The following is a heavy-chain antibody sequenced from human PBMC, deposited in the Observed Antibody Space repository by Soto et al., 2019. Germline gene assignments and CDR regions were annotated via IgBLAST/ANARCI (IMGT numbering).Heavy chain of an antibody. Sequence: KPSETLSLTCAVSGYSISSGHYWSWVRQPPGKGLEWIGTIFHSGKTYYNPSLKSRLTISVDTSKNQFSLKLSSVTAADTAVYYCARKYPPTYYFDYWGQGTLVTVSS. CDR1: GYSISSGHY. J-gene: IGHJ4*02. D-gene: IGHD1-26*01. CDR2: IFHSGKT. V-gene: IGHV4-38-2*01. CDR3: ARKYPPTYYFDY.